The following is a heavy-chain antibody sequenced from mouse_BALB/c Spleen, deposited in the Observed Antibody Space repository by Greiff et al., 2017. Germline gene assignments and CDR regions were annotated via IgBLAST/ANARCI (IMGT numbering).Heavy chain of an antibody. J-gene: IGHJ2*01. Sequence: QVQLQQSGPGLVAPSQSLSITCTVSGFSLTSYGVHWVRQPPGKGLEWLGVIWAGGSTNYNSALMSRLSISKDNSKSQVFLNMNSLQTDDTAMYYCARDYYGSSYYFDYWGQGTTLTVSS. CDR2: IWAGGST. V-gene: IGHV2-9*02. CDR1: GFSLTSYG. CDR3: ARDYYGSSYYFDY. D-gene: IGHD1-1*01.